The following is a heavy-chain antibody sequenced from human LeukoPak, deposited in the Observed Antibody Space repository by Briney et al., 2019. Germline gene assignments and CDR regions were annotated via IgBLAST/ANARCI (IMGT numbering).Heavy chain of an antibody. J-gene: IGHJ4*02. CDR1: GYTFTSYD. D-gene: IGHD6-6*01. CDR2: MNPNSGNT. CDR3: ARDISSSSSDY. Sequence: ASVKVPCKASGYTFTSYDINWVRQATGQGLEWMGWMNPNSGNTGYAQKFRGRVTMTRNTSISTAYMELSSLRSEDTAVYYCARDISSSSSDYWGQGTLVTVSS. V-gene: IGHV1-8*01.